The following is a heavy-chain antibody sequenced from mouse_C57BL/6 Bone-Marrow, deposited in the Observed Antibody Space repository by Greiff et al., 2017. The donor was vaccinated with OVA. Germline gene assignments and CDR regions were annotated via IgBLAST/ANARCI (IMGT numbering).Heavy chain of an antibody. Sequence: QVQLQQPGAELVMPGASVKLSCKASGYTFTSYWMHWVKQRPGQGLEWIGEIDPSDSYTNYNKKFKGKATLTVDKSSSTAYMQLSSLTSEDSAVSSYARCGPVVARRYFDVWGTGTTVTVSS. CDR3: ARCGPVVARRYFDV. V-gene: IGHV1-69*01. J-gene: IGHJ1*03. CDR1: GYTFTSYW. D-gene: IGHD1-1*01. CDR2: IDPSDSYT.